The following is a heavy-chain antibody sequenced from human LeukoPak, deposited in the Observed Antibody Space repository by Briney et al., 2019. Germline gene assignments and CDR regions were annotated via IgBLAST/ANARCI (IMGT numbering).Heavy chain of an antibody. CDR1: GYIFTS. Sequence: GESLKISCKASGYIFTSQVSGKVLEWMGIIYPGDSDGKYNPSFQRQFTISADKSIYTAYLQWSSLKASDTAMYYCARHGGSYYYYGMDVWGQGTTVTVSS. CDR3: ARHGGSYYYYGMDV. J-gene: IGHJ6*02. CDR2: IYPGDSDG. V-gene: IGHV5-51*01. D-gene: IGHD3-10*01.